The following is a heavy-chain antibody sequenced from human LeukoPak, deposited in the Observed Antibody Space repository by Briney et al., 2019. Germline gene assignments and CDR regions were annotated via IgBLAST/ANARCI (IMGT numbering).Heavy chain of an antibody. J-gene: IGHJ3*02. D-gene: IGHD1-26*01. CDR2: ISHDGSNI. CDR1: GFIFSAYG. Sequence: PGGSLRLSCTASGFIFSAYGMHWVRQAPGKGLEWVTAISHDGSNIYYADIVKGRFTISRDNSRKTLHLQMNSLREEDTAVYYCAKDWQWERLTGAFNIWGQGTMVTVS. V-gene: IGHV3-30*18. CDR3: AKDWQWERLTGAFNI.